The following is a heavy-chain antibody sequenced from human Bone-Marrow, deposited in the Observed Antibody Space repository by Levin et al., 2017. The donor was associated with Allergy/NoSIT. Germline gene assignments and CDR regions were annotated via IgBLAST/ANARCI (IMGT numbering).Heavy chain of an antibody. CDR3: ARRDLRQVGDPIDALDI. CDR1: GYTLTNFW. V-gene: IGHV5-51*01. Sequence: PGESLKISCHLSGYTLTNFWIAWVRQMPGRGLECMGVIYFGDSDTRYNPSFQGQVTMSADKSVSTVFLQWASLKASDTGTYYCARRDLRQVGDPIDALDIWGQGTMVSVSS. J-gene: IGHJ3*02. D-gene: IGHD3-3*01. CDR2: IYFGDSDT.